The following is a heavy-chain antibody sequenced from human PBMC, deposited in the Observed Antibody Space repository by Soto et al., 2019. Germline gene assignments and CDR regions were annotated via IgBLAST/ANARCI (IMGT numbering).Heavy chain of an antibody. V-gene: IGHV3-21*01. CDR3: ARDSDSSGWYDAFDI. Sequence: EVHLGESGGGLVKPGGSLRLSCAASGFTFSSYSMNWVRQAPGKGLEWVSSISSSSSYIYYADSVKGRFTISRDNAKNSLYLQMNSLRAEDTAVYYCARDSDSSGWYDAFDIWGQGTIVTVSS. CDR1: GFTFSSYS. J-gene: IGHJ3*02. CDR2: ISSSSSYI. D-gene: IGHD6-19*01.